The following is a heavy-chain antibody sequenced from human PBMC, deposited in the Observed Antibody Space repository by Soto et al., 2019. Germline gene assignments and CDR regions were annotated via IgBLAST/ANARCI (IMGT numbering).Heavy chain of an antibody. CDR1: GDSISTYY. Sequence: SETLSLTCTVSGDSISTYYGTWIRQSPGKGPEWIGYVHHSGTTNYNPPLASRVTMSVDTSKNQFSLTLSAVTAADTAVYYCARRYGSCFDYWGQGTLVTVSS. J-gene: IGHJ4*02. D-gene: IGHD5-18*01. CDR2: VHHSGTT. CDR3: ARRYGSCFDY. V-gene: IGHV4-59*08.